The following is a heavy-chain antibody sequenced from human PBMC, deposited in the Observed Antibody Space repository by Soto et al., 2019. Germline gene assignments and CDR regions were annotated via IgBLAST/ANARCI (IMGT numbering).Heavy chain of an antibody. D-gene: IGHD3-16*01. CDR1: GGTFSSYA. CDR2: IIPIFGTA. J-gene: IGHJ3*02. CDR3: AIDYVWGSLGAIHI. V-gene: IGHV1-69*13. Sequence: SVKVSCKAAGGTFSSYAISWVRQAPGQGLEWMGGIIPIFGTANYAQKFQGRVTITAGESTSTAYMELSSLRSADTAVYYCAIDYVWGSLGAIHIWCQAT.